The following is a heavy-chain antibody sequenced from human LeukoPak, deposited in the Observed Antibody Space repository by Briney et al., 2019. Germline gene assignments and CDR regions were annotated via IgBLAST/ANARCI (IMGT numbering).Heavy chain of an antibody. V-gene: IGHV3-48*03. CDR3: VRHDFWSGFKGGDY. Sequence: PGGSLRLSCAASGFTFSSYEMNWVRQAPGKGLEWVSYITSSGSTIYYADSVKGRFTISRDNAKNSLYLQMNNLRAEDTAFYYCVRHDFWSGFKGGDYWGQGTLVTVSS. J-gene: IGHJ4*02. CDR1: GFTFSSYE. D-gene: IGHD3-3*01. CDR2: ITSSGSTI.